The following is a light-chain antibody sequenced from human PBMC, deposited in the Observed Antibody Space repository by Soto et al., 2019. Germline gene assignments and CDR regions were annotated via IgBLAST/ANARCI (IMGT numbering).Light chain of an antibody. CDR1: QTISSW. V-gene: IGKV1-5*01. CDR2: DAS. CDR3: QQYDNVGMT. Sequence: DIQMTQSPSTLSGSVGDRVTITCRASQTISSWLAWYQVKSGKAPKLLIYDASNLQTGVPSRFSGSGSGTDFTLTISSLQPEDSATFYCQQYDNVGMTFGLGTRLENK. J-gene: IGKJ5*01.